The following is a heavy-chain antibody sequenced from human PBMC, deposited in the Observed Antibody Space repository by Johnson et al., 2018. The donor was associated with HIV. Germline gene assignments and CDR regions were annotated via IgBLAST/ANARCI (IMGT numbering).Heavy chain of an antibody. Sequence: QVQLVESGGGVVQPGRSLRLSCAASGFTFSSYAMHWVRQAPGNGLEWVAVISYDGSYKYYADSVKGRFTISRDNSKNTLYLQMNSLRVEDTAGDYCASPNDSSGYVPGADAFDSWGQGTMVTVSS. CDR3: ASPNDSSGYVPGADAFDS. CDR1: GFTFSSYA. CDR2: ISYDGSYK. J-gene: IGHJ3*02. V-gene: IGHV3-30*03. D-gene: IGHD3-22*01.